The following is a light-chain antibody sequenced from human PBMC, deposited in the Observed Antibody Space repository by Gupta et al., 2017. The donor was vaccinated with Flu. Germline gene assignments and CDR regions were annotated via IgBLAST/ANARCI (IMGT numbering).Light chain of an antibody. CDR3: QQYNSFQVP. CDR1: QSNSKW. CDR2: NAS. J-gene: IGKJ2*01. Sequence: PSTFSASVGDRVTLTCRASQSNSKWLEWYQQKPGKAPKRLIYNASSVESGVPSRFSGSGFGTEFTLTISNRQPEDFANYYCQQYNSFQVPFGRGTKLEIK. V-gene: IGKV1-5*03.